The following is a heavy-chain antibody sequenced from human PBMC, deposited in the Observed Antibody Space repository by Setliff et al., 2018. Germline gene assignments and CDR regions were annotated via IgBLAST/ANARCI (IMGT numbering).Heavy chain of an antibody. D-gene: IGHD2-15*01. CDR1: GYTSSSYA. Sequence: GGSLRLSCAASGYTSSSYAMTWVRQAPGKGLEWVSIISASGDTTYYADSVKGRFTISRDNSKNTLYLQMNSLRAEDTAVYYCAKRGPYCSGGTCHYYFDYWDQGTLVTVSS. J-gene: IGHJ4*02. V-gene: IGHV3-23*01. CDR2: ISASGDTT. CDR3: AKRGPYCSGGTCHYYFDY.